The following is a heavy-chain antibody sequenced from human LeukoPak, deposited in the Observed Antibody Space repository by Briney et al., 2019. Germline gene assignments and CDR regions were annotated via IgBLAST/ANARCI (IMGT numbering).Heavy chain of an antibody. D-gene: IGHD6-13*01. CDR2: INPNSGGT. V-gene: IGHV1-2*02. J-gene: IGHJ4*02. CDR1: GYTFTGYY. CDR3: ARGGIAAGDY. Sequence: ASVKVSCKASGYTFTGYYMHWVRQAPGQGLEWMGWINPNSGGTSYEQKFQGRVTMTRDTSITTAYMELSRLTSDGTAVYYCARGGIAAGDYWGQGTLVTVSS.